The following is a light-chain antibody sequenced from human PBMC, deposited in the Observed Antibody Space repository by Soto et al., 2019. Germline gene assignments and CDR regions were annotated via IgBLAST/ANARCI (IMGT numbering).Light chain of an antibody. Sequence: EIVLTQSPASLSLSPGERATLSCRASQGIRSLLAWYQQKPGQAPRLLIYEASTRAADIPARFSGSGSGTDFALTISYHWPADYAIYYCLQGSSWPLTFGQGTKLEIK. CDR2: EAS. CDR1: QGIRSL. CDR3: LQGSSWPLT. J-gene: IGKJ2*01. V-gene: IGKV3-11*01.